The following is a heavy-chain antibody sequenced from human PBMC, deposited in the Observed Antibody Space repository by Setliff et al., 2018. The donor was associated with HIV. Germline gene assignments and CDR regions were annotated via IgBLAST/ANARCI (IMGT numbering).Heavy chain of an antibody. CDR1: GGTFKNLA. J-gene: IGHJ3*01. CDR3: ANPHDGGAFDV. Sequence: SVKVSCKASGGTFKNLAISWVRQAPGQGLEWMGGVIPSFATANYAQKFQGRITITADELTSTVYMDLNSLKSEASAVYYCANPHDGGAFDVWGQGTAVTVSS. V-gene: IGHV1-69*13. D-gene: IGHD1-1*01. CDR2: VIPSFATA.